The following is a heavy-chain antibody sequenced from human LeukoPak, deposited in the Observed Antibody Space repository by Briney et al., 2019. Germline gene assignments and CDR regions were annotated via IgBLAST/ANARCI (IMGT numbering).Heavy chain of an antibody. D-gene: IGHD1-26*01. CDR2: IHYSGST. CDR3: ARQWGLRGWFDP. Sequence: PSETLSLTCTVSGGSIGSSSDYWGWIRQPPGKGLEWIGSIHYSGSTSYNPSLKSRVTISVDTSKNQFSLKLSSVTAADTAVYYCARQWGLRGWFDPWGQGTLVTVSS. J-gene: IGHJ5*02. CDR1: GGSIGSSSDY. V-gene: IGHV4-39*01.